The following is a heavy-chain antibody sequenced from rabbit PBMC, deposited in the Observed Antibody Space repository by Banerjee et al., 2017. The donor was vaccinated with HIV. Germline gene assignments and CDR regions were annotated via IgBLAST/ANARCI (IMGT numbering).Heavy chain of an antibody. CDR2: IDVGSGST. CDR3: ARASSGSGYYLSNYYGMDL. D-gene: IGHD1-1*01. CDR1: GFSFSSSYY. J-gene: IGHJ6*01. Sequence: QSLEESGGDLVKPGASLTLTCTASGFSFSSSYYMCWVRQAPGKGLEWIACIDVGSGSTYYASWAKGRFTISKTSSTTVTLQMTSLTAADTATYFCARASSGSGYYLSNYYGMDLWGPGTLVTVS. V-gene: IGHV1S40*01.